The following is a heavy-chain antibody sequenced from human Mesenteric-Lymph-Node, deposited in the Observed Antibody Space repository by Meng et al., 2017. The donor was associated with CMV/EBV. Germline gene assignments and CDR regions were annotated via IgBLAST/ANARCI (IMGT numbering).Heavy chain of an antibody. CDR1: GFTFSSYD. Sequence: GGSLRLSCATSGFTFSSYDMTWVRQTPGKGLVWVSVIDGGGGNTYYADSVKGRFTISRDNSKNTLFLQMNSLRAEDTDVYYCAKGDGYNLYDSLGLDVWGQGTTVTVSS. V-gene: IGHV3-23*01. D-gene: IGHD5-24*01. J-gene: IGHJ6*02. CDR2: IDGGGGNT. CDR3: AKGDGYNLYDSLGLDV.